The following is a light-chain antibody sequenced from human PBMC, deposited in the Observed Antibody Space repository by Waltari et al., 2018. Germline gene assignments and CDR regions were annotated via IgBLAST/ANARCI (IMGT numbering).Light chain of an antibody. CDR1: KSVGKN. Sequence: ETIMTQSPATLSVSPGETATLSCRASKSVGKNIAWFQQTPGQAPRLLIYVTSSRSTNIPGRFSGAGSGTDFTLTISGLQSEDFAVYYCQQYNEWPYTFGQGT. J-gene: IGKJ2*01. CDR2: VTS. CDR3: QQYNEWPYT. V-gene: IGKV3-15*01.